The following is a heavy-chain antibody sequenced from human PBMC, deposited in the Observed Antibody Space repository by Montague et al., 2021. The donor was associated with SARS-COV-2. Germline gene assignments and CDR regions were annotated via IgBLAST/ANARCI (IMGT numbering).Heavy chain of an antibody. CDR2: ISYSGTT. CDR1: GASMSSQTYY. Sequence: SETLSLTCSVSGASMSSQTYYWAWIRQPPGKELEWIGSISYSGTTFYNPSLKTRATLSVATSKNHFSLKLRSLSASDTAVYYCTRQFYDILTGYFPFFFDNWGQGTLVTVSS. CDR3: TRQFYDILTGYFPFFFDN. V-gene: IGHV4-39*01. D-gene: IGHD3-9*01. J-gene: IGHJ4*02.